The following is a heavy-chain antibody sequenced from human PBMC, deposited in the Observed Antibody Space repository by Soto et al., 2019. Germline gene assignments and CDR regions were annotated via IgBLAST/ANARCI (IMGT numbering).Heavy chain of an antibody. CDR2: INPNSGGT. Sequence: EASVKVSCKASGYTFTGYYMHWVRQAPGQGLEWMGWINPNSGGTNYAQKFQGRVTMTRDTSISTAYMELSRLRSDDTAVYYCARPTGLEAAGTWFDPWGQGTLVTVSS. CDR1: GYTFTGYY. J-gene: IGHJ5*02. CDR3: ARPTGLEAAGTWFDP. V-gene: IGHV1-2*02. D-gene: IGHD6-13*01.